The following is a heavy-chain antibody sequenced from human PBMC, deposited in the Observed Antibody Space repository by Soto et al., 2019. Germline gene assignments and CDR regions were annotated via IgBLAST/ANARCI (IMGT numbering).Heavy chain of an antibody. V-gene: IGHV4-61*01. CDR1: GGSVSSGSYY. Sequence: QVQLQESGPGLGKPSETLSLTCTVSGGSVSSGSYYWSWIRQPPGKALEWIGYIYYSGSTNYNPSLKSRITISVDTSKNQCSLKLSSVTAADTAVYYCARQPTYFPFDYWGQGTMVTVSS. D-gene: IGHD1-26*01. CDR3: ARQPTYFPFDY. J-gene: IGHJ4*02. CDR2: IYYSGST.